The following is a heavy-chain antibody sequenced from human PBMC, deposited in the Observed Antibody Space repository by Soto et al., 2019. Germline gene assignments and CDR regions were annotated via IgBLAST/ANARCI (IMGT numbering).Heavy chain of an antibody. V-gene: IGHV4-59*01. D-gene: IGHD6-19*01. CDR1: GGSISSYY. CDR2: IYYSGST. J-gene: IGHJ4*02. CDR3: ARDGYSSGWYDY. Sequence: QVQLQESGPGLVKPSETLSLTCTVSGGSISSYYWSWIRQPPGKGLEWIGHIYYSGSTNYNPSLKSRVTLSVDPSKNQFSLKLSSVTAADTAVYYCARDGYSSGWYDYWGQGTLVTVSS.